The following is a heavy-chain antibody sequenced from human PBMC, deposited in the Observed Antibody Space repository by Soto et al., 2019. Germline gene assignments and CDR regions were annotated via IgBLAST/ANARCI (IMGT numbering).Heavy chain of an antibody. Sequence: EVQLVESGGGLVKPGGSLRLSCAASGFTFSSYSMNWVRQAPGKGLEWVSSISSSSSYIYYADSVKGRFTISRDNAKNSLYLQMNSLRAEDTAVYYCARAPSLRFLEWLLSHFDYWGQGTLVTVSS. CDR3: ARAPSLRFLEWLLSHFDY. CDR1: GFTFSSYS. CDR2: ISSSSSYI. V-gene: IGHV3-21*01. D-gene: IGHD3-3*01. J-gene: IGHJ4*02.